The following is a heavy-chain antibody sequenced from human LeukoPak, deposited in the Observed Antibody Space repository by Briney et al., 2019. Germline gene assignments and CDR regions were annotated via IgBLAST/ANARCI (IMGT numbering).Heavy chain of an antibody. D-gene: IGHD6-19*01. Sequence: SETLSLTCTVSGGSISSSSYYWGWIRQPPGKGLEWIGSIYYSGSPYYNPSLKSRVTISVDTSKNQFSLKLSSVTAADTAVYYCARLAAAASGVIAVAGTFDYWGQGTLVTVSS. CDR2: IYYSGSP. V-gene: IGHV4-39*07. CDR1: GGSISSSSYY. CDR3: ARLAAAASGVIAVAGTFDY. J-gene: IGHJ4*02.